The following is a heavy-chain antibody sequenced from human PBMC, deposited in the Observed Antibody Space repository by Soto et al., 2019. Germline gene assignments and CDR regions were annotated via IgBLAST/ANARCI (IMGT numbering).Heavy chain of an antibody. CDR2: IYYSGST. Sequence: QLQLQESGPGLVKPSETLSLTCTVSGGSISSSSYYWGWILQPPGKGLEWIGSIYYSGSTYYNPSLKSRVTISVDTSKNQFSLKLSSVTAADTAVYYCARLGVDTASLCDYWGQGTLVTVSS. CDR3: ARLGVDTASLCDY. V-gene: IGHV4-39*01. CDR1: GGSISSSSYY. J-gene: IGHJ4*02. D-gene: IGHD5-18*01.